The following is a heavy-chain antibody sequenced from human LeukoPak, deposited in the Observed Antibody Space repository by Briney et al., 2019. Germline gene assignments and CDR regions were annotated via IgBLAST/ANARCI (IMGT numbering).Heavy chain of an antibody. CDR3: ARDLAWPSKAVTGTITYYYYYMDV. CDR1: GDTPSSFW. V-gene: IGHV3-7*01. Sequence: GGALRLSCADPGDTPSSFWMCSVRQDPGKGLGWVSNIKQDRSEEYCVDYVKGRFTISRDNAKNSLYLQMNSLRAEDTAVFYCARDLAWPSKAVTGTITYYYYYMDVWGKGTTVTVSS. D-gene: IGHD6-19*01. J-gene: IGHJ6*03. CDR2: IKQDRSEE.